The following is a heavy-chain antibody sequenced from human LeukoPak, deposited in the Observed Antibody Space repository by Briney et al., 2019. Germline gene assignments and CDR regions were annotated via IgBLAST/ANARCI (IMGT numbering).Heavy chain of an antibody. J-gene: IGHJ4*02. CDR2: ISNSGGST. Sequence: GGSLRLSCAASGFTFSNYAMSWVRQAPGKGLEWVSTISNSGGSTYSADSMKGRFTISRDNSKNTLFLQMSGLGAEDTAVYYCARDAKYYDFWSGYYNPGDYWGQGTLVTVSS. D-gene: IGHD3-3*01. CDR3: ARDAKYYDFWSGYYNPGDY. CDR1: GFTFSNYA. V-gene: IGHV3-23*01.